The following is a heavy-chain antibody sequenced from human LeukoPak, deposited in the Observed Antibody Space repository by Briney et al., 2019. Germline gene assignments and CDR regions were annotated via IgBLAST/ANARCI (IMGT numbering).Heavy chain of an antibody. V-gene: IGHV1-69*13. CDR3: ARDLGTMVRGVISDY. J-gene: IGHJ4*02. CDR2: IVPIFGTA. CDR1: GGTFSSYA. Sequence: SVKVSCKASGGTFSSYAISWVRQAPGQGLEWMGGIVPIFGTANYAQKFQGRVTITADESTSTAYMELSSLRSEDTAVYYCARDLGTMVRGVISDYWGQGTLVTVSS. D-gene: IGHD3-10*01.